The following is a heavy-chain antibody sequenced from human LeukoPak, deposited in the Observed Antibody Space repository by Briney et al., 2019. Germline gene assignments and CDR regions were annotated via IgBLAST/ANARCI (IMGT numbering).Heavy chain of an antibody. CDR2: ISSSSATI. CDR3: ARVSSSWHYFDY. V-gene: IGHV3-48*04. J-gene: IGHJ4*02. Sequence: GGSLRLSCAGSGFIFRDYSMNWVRQAPGKGLEWVSYISSSSATIYYADSVKGRFTISRHNAKNSLYLQMDSLRAEDTAVYYCARVSSSWHYFDYWGQGTLVTVSS. D-gene: IGHD6-13*01. CDR1: GFIFRDYS.